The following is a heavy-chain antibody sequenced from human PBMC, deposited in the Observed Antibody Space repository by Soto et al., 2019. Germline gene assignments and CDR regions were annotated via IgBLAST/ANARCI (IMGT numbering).Heavy chain of an antibody. CDR2: IYTVDST. J-gene: IGHJ5*02. V-gene: IGHV3-66*01. CDR3: AKEEWSAMLRGLNH. CDR1: GFTVSTNY. Sequence: PGGSLRLSCLAPGFTVSTNYITWVRQAPGMGLEWVSIIYTVDSTYYADSVKGRFTISRDNSKNTVYLQMNSLRAEDTAVYYCAKEEWSAMLRGLNHWGQGTLVTVSS. D-gene: IGHD3-10*01.